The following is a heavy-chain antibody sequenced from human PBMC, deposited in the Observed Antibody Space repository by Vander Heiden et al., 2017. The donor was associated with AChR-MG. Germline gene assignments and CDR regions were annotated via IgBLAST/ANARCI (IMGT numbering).Heavy chain of an antibody. CDR1: GFTFSTSG. D-gene: IGHD3-22*01. CDR3: ARGSRGGSGYYNDAFDI. J-gene: IGHJ3*02. V-gene: IGHV3-30*03. CDR2: LSSDGSDK. Sequence: QVQLVESGGGVVQPGRSLTASCAASGFTFSTSGIRWVRQAPGKGLEWVTGLSSDGSDKSYADSVKGRFTLSRDNSRNTLYLQMNSLRLEDTAVYYCARGSRGGSGYYNDAFDIWGQGTMVTVSS.